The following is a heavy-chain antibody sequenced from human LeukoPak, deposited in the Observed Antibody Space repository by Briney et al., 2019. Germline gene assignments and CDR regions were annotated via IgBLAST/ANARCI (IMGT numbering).Heavy chain of an antibody. J-gene: IGHJ5*02. CDR2: IGASTGDT. CDR1: GYTFTSYG. Sequence: PRASVNVSCKASGYTFTSYGISWVRQAPGQGLEWLGWIGASTGDTNYTQNLQGRVTLTTDTSTNTAYMALRGLRSDGTAVYYCARDHNSRFDPWGQGTLVTVSS. V-gene: IGHV1-18*01. CDR3: ARDHNSRFDP.